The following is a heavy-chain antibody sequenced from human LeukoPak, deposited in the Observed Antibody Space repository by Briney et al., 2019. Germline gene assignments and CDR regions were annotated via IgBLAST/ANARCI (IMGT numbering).Heavy chain of an antibody. CDR2: FYFSEST. CDR3: ARAMTFHNWFNP. J-gene: IGHJ5*02. D-gene: IGHD3/OR15-3a*01. Sequence: SQTLSLTCTVSGVSISSGDYYWSWIRQPPGKGLEWIGYFYFSESTFYNPSLRSRVTISGDTSKNRLSLKLNFVTAADTAVYYCARAMTFHNWFNPWGQGTLVTVSS. CDR1: GVSISSGDYY. V-gene: IGHV4-30-4*01.